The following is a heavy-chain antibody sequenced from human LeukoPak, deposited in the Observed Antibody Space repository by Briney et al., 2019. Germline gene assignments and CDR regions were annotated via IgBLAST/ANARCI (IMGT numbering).Heavy chain of an antibody. Sequence: PGGSLRLSCAASGFTFSSYWMSWVRQAPGKGLEWVANKKQDGSEKYYVDSVKGRFTISRDNAKNSLYLQMNSLRAEDTAVYYCARARNLRYFDWLPPYYFDYWGQGTLVTVSS. CDR2: KKQDGSEK. CDR3: ARARNLRYFDWLPPYYFDY. CDR1: GFTFSSYW. D-gene: IGHD3-9*01. J-gene: IGHJ4*02. V-gene: IGHV3-7*01.